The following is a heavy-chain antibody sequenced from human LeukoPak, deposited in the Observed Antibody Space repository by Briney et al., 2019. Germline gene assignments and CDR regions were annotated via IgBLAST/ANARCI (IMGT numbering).Heavy chain of an antibody. J-gene: IGHJ4*02. Sequence: GGSLRLSCAASGFTFSSYAMSWVRQAPGKGLEWVANLNQDGSEIYYVDSVKGRFTISRDNAKNSLYLQMNSLRAEDTAVYYCARVFLAAAGTRYFDYWGQGTLVTVSS. CDR2: LNQDGSEI. V-gene: IGHV3-7*01. CDR1: GFTFSSYA. D-gene: IGHD6-13*01. CDR3: ARVFLAAAGTRYFDY.